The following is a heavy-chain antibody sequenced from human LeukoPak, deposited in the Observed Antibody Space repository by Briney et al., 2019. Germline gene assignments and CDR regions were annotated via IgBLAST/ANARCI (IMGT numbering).Heavy chain of an antibody. V-gene: IGHV1-18*01. CDR2: ISAYNGNT. D-gene: IGHD3-10*01. CDR1: GYTFTSYG. CDR3: ARHYGSGSYYALYYYYMDV. Sequence: ASVKVSCKASGYTFTSYGISWVRQAPGQGLEWMGWISAYNGNTNYAQKLQGRVTMTTDTSTSTAYMELRSLRSDDTAVYYCARHYGSGSYYALYYYYMDVWGKGTTVTISS. J-gene: IGHJ6*03.